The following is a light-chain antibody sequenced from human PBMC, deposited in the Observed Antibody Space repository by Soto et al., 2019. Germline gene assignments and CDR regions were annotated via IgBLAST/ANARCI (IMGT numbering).Light chain of an antibody. J-gene: IGKJ5*01. V-gene: IGKV3-20*01. CDR1: QSITSRS. Sequence: EIVLTQSPGTLSVSPGERVTLSCRASQSITSRSLSWYQQRRGQAPRLLIYDASSRATGIPDRFSGTGSGTDFPLTISRLEPEDFAVYFCQKYVKSPFTFGQGTRLEIK. CDR2: DAS. CDR3: QKYVKSPFT.